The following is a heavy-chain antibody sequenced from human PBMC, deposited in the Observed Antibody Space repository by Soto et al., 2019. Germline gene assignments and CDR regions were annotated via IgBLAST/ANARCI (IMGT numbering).Heavy chain of an antibody. Sequence: SETLSLTCTVSGGSISSGGSYWSWIRQHPGKGLEWIGYSYYSGSTYYNPSLRSRVTIPVDTSKNRFSLKLSSVTAADTAVYYCAREGAAGAGYYYGMDVWGQGTTVTVSS. D-gene: IGHD6-25*01. V-gene: IGHV4-31*03. J-gene: IGHJ6*02. CDR3: AREGAAGAGYYYGMDV. CDR2: SYYSGST. CDR1: GGSISSGGSY.